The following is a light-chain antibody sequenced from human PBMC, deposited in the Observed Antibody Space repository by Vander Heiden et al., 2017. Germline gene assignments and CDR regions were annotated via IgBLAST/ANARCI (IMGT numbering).Light chain of an antibody. J-gene: IGKJ1*01. V-gene: IGKV1-5*03. CDR1: QTISNW. Sequence: DIQMTQSPSILSASVGYRVTITCRASQTISNWVAWYQVKPGKAPKLLIREASSLERGVPLRFSGGGSGTDFTLTISSLQPDDFATYYCQQYNRAWTFGQGT. CDR2: EAS. CDR3: QQYNRAWT.